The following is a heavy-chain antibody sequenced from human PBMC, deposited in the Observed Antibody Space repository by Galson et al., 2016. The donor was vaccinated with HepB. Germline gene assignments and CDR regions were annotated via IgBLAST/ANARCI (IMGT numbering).Heavy chain of an antibody. V-gene: IGHV3-53*01. CDR1: GFTVSSHY. J-gene: IGHJ4*02. CDR3: ASRSRGDFNLIDY. CDR2: IYSGGDT. D-gene: IGHD2-21*02. Sequence: SLRLSCAASGFTVSSHYMSWVRQPPGKGLEWVSAIYSGGDTYYVDSVKGRFTISRDNSENTLNPQMNNLRAEDTAVYYCASRSRGDFNLIDYWGQGTLVTVSS.